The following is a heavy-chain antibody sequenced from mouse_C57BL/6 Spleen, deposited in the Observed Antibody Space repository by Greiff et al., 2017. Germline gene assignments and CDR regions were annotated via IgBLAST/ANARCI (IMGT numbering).Heavy chain of an antibody. J-gene: IGHJ4*01. Sequence: VKLMESGAELARPGASVKLSCKASGYTFTSYGISWVKQRTGQGLEWIGEIYPRSGNTYYNEKFKGKATLTADKSSSTAYMELRSLTSEDSAVYFCARSGLRLPPYAMDYWGQGTSVTVSS. CDR2: IYPRSGNT. CDR3: ARSGLRLPPYAMDY. D-gene: IGHD3-2*02. CDR1: GYTFTSYG. V-gene: IGHV1-81*01.